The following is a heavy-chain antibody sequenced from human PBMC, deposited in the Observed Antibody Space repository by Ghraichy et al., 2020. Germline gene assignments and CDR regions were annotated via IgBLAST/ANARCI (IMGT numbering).Heavy chain of an antibody. D-gene: IGHD3-16*02. CDR3: ARNRYTAGWQELDL. V-gene: IGHV1-69*06. Sequence: SVKVSCKASGGTFNTFAISWVRKAPGHGLEWMGGILPVFGTTKYPQRFQGRVTITADTSTSTAFMILNNLRSDDTAVYFCARNRYTAGWQELDLWGPGTLVTVSS. J-gene: IGHJ4*02. CDR2: ILPVFGTT. CDR1: GGTFNTFA.